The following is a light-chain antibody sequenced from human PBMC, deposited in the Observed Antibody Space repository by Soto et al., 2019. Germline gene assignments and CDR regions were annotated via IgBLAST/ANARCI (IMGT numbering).Light chain of an antibody. J-gene: IGKJ1*01. V-gene: IGKV3-20*01. CDR2: GAS. Sequence: EIVLTQSPGTLSLSPGERATLSCRASQSVSSSSLAWYQQIPGQAPRLLIYGASSRATGIPDRFSGSGSGTDFTLTISRLEPEDFAVYYCQQYGSSPETFGQGTKVDIK. CDR1: QSVSSSS. CDR3: QQYGSSPET.